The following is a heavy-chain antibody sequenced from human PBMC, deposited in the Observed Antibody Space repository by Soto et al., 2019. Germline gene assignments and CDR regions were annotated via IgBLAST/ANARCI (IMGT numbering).Heavy chain of an antibody. CDR1: GFTFSSYS. V-gene: IGHV3-21*01. CDR3: ARDISPGIVGAAYYYGMDV. J-gene: IGHJ6*02. D-gene: IGHD1-26*01. Sequence: EVQLVASGGGLVKPGGSLRLSCAASGFTFSSYSMNWVRQAPGKGLEWVSSISSSSSYIYYADSVKGRFTISRDNAKNSLYLQMNSLRAEDTAVYYCARDISPGIVGAAYYYGMDVWGQGTTVTVSS. CDR2: ISSSSSYI.